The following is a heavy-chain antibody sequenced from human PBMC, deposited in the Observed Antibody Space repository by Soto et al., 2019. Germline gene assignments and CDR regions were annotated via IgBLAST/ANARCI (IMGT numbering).Heavy chain of an antibody. CDR3: ATQRDYGDYGAFDY. V-gene: IGHV1-2*04. J-gene: IGHJ4*02. D-gene: IGHD4-17*01. CDR1: GYTFTGYY. CDR2: INPNSGGT. Sequence: SVKVSCKASGYTFTGYYMHWVRQAPGQGLEWMGWINPNSGGTNYAQKFQGWGTMTRDTSISTAYMELSRLRSDDTAVCYCATQRDYGDYGAFDYWGQGTLVTVSX.